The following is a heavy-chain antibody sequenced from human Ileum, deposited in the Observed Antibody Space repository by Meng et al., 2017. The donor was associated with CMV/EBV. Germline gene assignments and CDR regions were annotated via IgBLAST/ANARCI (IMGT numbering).Heavy chain of an antibody. CDR1: SSYA. CDR3: AKGLFPGYSSSWYSDWYFDL. CDR2: ISDSGGST. Sequence: SSYAMTWVRQAPGKGLEWVSAISDSGGSTYYADSVKGRFTISRDNSKNTLYLQMNSLRAEDTAVYYCAKGLFPGYSSSWYSDWYFDLWGRGTLVTVSS. D-gene: IGHD6-13*01. V-gene: IGHV3-23*01. J-gene: IGHJ2*01.